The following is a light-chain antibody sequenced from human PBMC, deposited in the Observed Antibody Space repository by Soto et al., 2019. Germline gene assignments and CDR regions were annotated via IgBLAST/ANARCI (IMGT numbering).Light chain of an antibody. CDR3: QQRNSYPL. CDR2: AAS. V-gene: IGKV1-16*02. J-gene: IGKJ4*01. Sequence: DHQTTQSPSSLSAFLGDRVTITCRASQGISNFLAWFQQQPGKAPKSLICAASSVQRGVPPKFSGSGSGTDFTLSISSLQPDDFATCYCQQRNSYPLFGGGTKVEIK. CDR1: QGISNF.